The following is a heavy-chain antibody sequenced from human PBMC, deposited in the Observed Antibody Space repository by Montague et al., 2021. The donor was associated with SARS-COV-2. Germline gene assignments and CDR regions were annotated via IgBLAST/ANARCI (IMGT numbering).Heavy chain of an antibody. CDR2: ITYSTHN. Sequence: SETLSLTCTVSGGSVSSSPYYWGWLPPPPGRELEWVGSITYSTHNYFSPNLQGSLSISVASSEYQFSLRLITVTAADAAVYYRASSYYYGSGTYVYDYYMDVWGKGTTVTVSS. V-gene: IGHV4-39*01. CDR1: GGSVSSSPYY. J-gene: IGHJ6*03. D-gene: IGHD3-10*01. CDR3: ASSYYYGSGTYVYDYYMDV.